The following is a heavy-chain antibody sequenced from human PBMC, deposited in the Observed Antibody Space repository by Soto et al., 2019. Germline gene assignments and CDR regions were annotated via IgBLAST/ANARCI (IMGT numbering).Heavy chain of an antibody. CDR3: AREYEGSGSYYITYWFDP. Sequence: ASVKVSCKASGYTFTSYGISWVRQAPGQGLEWMGWISAYNGNTNYAQKLQGRVTMTTETSTSTAYMELRSLRSDDTAVYYCAREYEGSGSYYITYWFDPWGQGTLVTVSS. D-gene: IGHD3-10*01. CDR1: GYTFTSYG. V-gene: IGHV1-18*01. CDR2: ISAYNGNT. J-gene: IGHJ5*02.